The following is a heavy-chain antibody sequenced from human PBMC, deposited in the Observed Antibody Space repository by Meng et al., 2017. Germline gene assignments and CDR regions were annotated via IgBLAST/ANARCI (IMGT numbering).Heavy chain of an antibody. CDR2: IYPGDSDT. V-gene: IGHV5-51*01. Sequence: GGSLRLSCKGSGYSFTSYWIGWVRQMPGKGLEWMGIIYPGDSDTRYSLSFQGQVTISADKSISTAYLQWSSLKASDTAMYYCASGYSYGHGSRAFDIWGQGTMVTVSS. CDR3: ASGYSYGHGSRAFDI. D-gene: IGHD5-18*01. J-gene: IGHJ3*02. CDR1: GYSFTSYW.